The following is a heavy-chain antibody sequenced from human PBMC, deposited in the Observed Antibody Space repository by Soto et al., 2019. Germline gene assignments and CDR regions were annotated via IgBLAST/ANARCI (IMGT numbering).Heavy chain of an antibody. CDR2: ITAYNGNT. CDR1: GYTFTNYA. D-gene: IGHD6-6*01. V-gene: IGHV1-18*01. J-gene: IGHJ4*02. CDR3: ARDFPGQLPDY. Sequence: QVQLVQSGAEVKKPGASVKVSCKASGYTFTNYAISWLRQAPGQGLEWMGWITAYNGNTNYAQKLQGRVTMTTDTSTSTAYMGLRSPRSDDTAVSYCARDFPGQLPDYWGQGTLVTVSS.